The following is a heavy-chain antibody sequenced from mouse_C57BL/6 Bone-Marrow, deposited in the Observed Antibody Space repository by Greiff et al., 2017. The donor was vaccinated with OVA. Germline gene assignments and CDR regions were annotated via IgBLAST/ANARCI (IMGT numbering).Heavy chain of an antibody. CDR3: ARRAQATLPDY. J-gene: IGHJ2*01. CDR1: GYTFTDYN. D-gene: IGHD3-2*02. CDR2: INPNNGGT. V-gene: IGHV1-18*01. Sequence: EVQRVESGPELVKPGASVKIPCKASGYTFTDYNMDWVKQSHGKSLEWIGDINPNNGGTIYNQKFKGKATLTVDKSSSTAYMELRSLTSQDTAVYYCARRAQATLPDYWGQGTPLTFSS.